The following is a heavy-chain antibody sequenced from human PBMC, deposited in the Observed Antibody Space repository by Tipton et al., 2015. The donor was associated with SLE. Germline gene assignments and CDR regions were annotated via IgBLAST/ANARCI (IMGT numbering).Heavy chain of an antibody. J-gene: IGHJ3*02. CDR3: ARDPGRALHAFDI. Sequence: GSLRLSCAASGFTFSSYGMHWVRQAPGKGLEWVAFIRYDGSNKYYADSVKGRFTISRDNSKNTLYPQMNSLRAEDTAVYYCARDPGRALHAFDIWGQGTMVTVSS. CDR1: GFTFSSYG. CDR2: IRYDGSNK. V-gene: IGHV3-30*02. D-gene: IGHD5-24*01.